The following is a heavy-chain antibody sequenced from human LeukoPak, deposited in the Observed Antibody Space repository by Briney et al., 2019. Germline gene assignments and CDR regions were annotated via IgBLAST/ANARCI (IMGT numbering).Heavy chain of an antibody. Sequence: SETLSLTCTVSGGSISSSKYYWGWIRQPPGKGLEWIGSIYHSGSTYYNPSLKSRVTISVDTSKNQFSLKLSSVTAADTAVYYCARVSSTGTEFFDYWGQGTLVTVSS. CDR2: IYHSGST. CDR1: GGSISSSKYY. CDR3: ARVSSTGTEFFDY. V-gene: IGHV4-39*07. D-gene: IGHD3-16*02. J-gene: IGHJ4*02.